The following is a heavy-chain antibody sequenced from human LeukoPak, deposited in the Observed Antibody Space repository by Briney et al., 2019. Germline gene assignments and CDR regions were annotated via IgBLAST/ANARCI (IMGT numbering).Heavy chain of an antibody. V-gene: IGHV4-4*02. D-gene: IGHD3-10*01. CDR2: IYHSGST. CDR1: GGSISSSNW. Sequence: PSGTLSLTCAVSGGSISSSNWWSWVRQPPGKGLEWIGEIYHSGSTNYNPSLKSRVTISVDKSKNQFSLKLSSVTAADTAVYYCARDSWRLWFGELLLALDYWGQGTLVTVSS. J-gene: IGHJ4*02. CDR3: ARDSWRLWFGELLLALDY.